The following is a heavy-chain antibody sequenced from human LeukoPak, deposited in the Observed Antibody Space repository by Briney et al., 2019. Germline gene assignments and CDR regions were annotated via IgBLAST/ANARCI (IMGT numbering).Heavy chain of an antibody. Sequence: PSETLSLTCTVSGGSISSSSYYWGWIRQPPGKGLEWIGSIYYSGSTYYNPSLKSRVTISVDTSKNQFSLKLSSVTAADTAVYYCARARGGQSCSSTSCYARLDAFDIWGQGTMVTVSS. D-gene: IGHD2-2*01. V-gene: IGHV4-39*07. J-gene: IGHJ3*02. CDR1: GGSISSSSYY. CDR3: ARARGGQSCSSTSCYARLDAFDI. CDR2: IYYSGST.